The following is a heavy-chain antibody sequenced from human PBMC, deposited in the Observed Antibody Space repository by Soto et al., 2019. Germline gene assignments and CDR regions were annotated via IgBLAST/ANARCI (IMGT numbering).Heavy chain of an antibody. V-gene: IGHV4-59*08. CDR1: GGPISSYY. D-gene: IGHD2-21*02. Sequence: SETLSLTCTVSGGPISSYYWSWIRQPPGKGLEWIGYIYYSGSTNYNPSLKSRVTISVDTSKNQFSLKLSSVTAADTAVYYCASHGVVTPSYIDYWGQGTLVTVSS. CDR3: ASHGVVTPSYIDY. CDR2: IYYSGST. J-gene: IGHJ4*02.